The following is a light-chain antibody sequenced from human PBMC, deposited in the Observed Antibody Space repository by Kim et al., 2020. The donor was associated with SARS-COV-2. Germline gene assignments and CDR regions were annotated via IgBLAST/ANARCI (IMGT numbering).Light chain of an antibody. CDR1: KLGDKY. Sequence: SCELTQPPSVSVSPGQTASITCSGDKLGDKYVCWYQQKPGQSPVLVIYQDTKRPSGIPERFSGSNSGNTATLTISGTQAMDEADYYCQAWDSSTKGVFGGGTQLTVL. J-gene: IGLJ3*02. CDR3: QAWDSSTKGV. V-gene: IGLV3-1*01. CDR2: QDT.